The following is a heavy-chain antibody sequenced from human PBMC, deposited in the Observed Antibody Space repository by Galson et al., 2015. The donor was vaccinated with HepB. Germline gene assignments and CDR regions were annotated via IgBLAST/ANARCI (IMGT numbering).Heavy chain of an antibody. CDR2: IKQDESEK. Sequence: SLRLSCAASGFTFSNYWMSWVRQGPGKGLEWVANIKQDESEKYYVDSVEGRFTISRDNARNSLYLQIDNLRAEDTAVYYCARLWGTSCHNCPNYFNYWGQGTLVTVSS. V-gene: IGHV3-7*01. CDR3: ARLWGTSCHNCPNYFNY. D-gene: IGHD2-2*01. J-gene: IGHJ4*02. CDR1: GFTFSNYW.